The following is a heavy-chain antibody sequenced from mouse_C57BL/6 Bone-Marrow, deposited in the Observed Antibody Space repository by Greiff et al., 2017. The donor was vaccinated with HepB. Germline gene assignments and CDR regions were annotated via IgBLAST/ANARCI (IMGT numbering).Heavy chain of an antibody. CDR3: ASDRPSRQLRLAWFAY. D-gene: IGHD3-2*02. J-gene: IGHJ3*01. CDR1: GYTFTSYW. CDR2: IDPNSGGT. V-gene: IGHV1-72*01. Sequence: QVQLQQPGAELVKPGASVKLSCKASGYTFTSYWMHWVKQRPGRGLGWIGRIDPNSGGTKYNEKFKSKATMTVDKPSSTAYMQLSTLTSEDSAVYYCASDRPSRQLRLAWFAYWGQGTLVTVSA.